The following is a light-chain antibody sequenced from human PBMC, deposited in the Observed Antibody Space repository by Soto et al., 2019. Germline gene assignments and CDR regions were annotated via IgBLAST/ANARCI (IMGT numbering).Light chain of an antibody. V-gene: IGLV2-23*01. CDR3: CSYAGSSNPYV. Sequence: QSALTQPASVSGSPGQSITISCTGTSSDVGTYNLVSWYQQHPDKAPKLIIYEGSKRPSGLSNRFSGSKSGNTASLTISGLQAEDEADYYCCSYAGSSNPYVFGTGTKLTVL. J-gene: IGLJ1*01. CDR2: EGS. CDR1: SSDVGTYNL.